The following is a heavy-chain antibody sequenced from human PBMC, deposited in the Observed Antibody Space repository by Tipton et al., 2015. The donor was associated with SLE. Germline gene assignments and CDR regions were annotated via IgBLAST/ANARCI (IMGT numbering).Heavy chain of an antibody. CDR3: ARTSGNFPFDY. J-gene: IGHJ4*02. CDR2: IYHDWST. Sequence: TLSLTCTVSGGSISDSSHYWVWIRQSPGKGLEWVGSIYHDWSTYYNVALNSRATISIDASKNQFSLSLRSVTAADTAVYCCARTSGNFPFDYWGQGNLVTVSS. D-gene: IGHD1-26*01. V-gene: IGHV4-39*07. CDR1: GGSISDSSHY.